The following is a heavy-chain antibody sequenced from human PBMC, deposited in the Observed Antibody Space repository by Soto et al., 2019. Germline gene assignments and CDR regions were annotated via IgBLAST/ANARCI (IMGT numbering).Heavy chain of an antibody. CDR1: GGSFSGYY. Sequence: SETLSLTCAVYGGSFSGYYWSWIRQPPGKGLEWIGEINHSGSTNYNPSLESRVTPSLHTSKNRFSLKLSSVTAADTAVSYCATDIRGWHYNDYYYGMDVGGQGTTVTVS. V-gene: IGHV4-34*01. J-gene: IGHJ6*02. CDR3: ATDIRGWHYNDYYYGMDV. CDR2: INHSGST. D-gene: IGHD1-7*01.